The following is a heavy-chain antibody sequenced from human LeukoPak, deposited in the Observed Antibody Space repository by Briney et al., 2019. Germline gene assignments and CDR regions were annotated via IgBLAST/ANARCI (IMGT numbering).Heavy chain of an antibody. CDR1: GFIFRSYA. Sequence: GGPLSLFCGACGFIFRSYAVSWARRAPGKGLEWVSAISGSGGSTYYADSVKGRFTISRDKSKNTLYLQMNSLRAEDTAVYYCARDGYNPFDYWGQGTLVTVSS. V-gene: IGHV3-23*01. D-gene: IGHD5-24*01. CDR3: ARDGYNPFDY. J-gene: IGHJ4*02. CDR2: ISGSGGST.